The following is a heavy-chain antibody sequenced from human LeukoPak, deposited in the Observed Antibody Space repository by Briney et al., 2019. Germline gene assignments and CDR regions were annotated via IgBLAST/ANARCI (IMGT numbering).Heavy chain of an antibody. CDR2: ISSSSSYI. CDR1: GFTFSSYS. CDR3: ARDFYGSGSYYNPNWFDP. J-gene: IGHJ5*02. D-gene: IGHD3-10*01. Sequence: GGSLRLSCAASGFTFSSYSMNWVRQAPGKGLEWVSSISSSSSYIYYADSVKGRFTISRDNAKNTLYLQMNSLRAEDTAVYYCARDFYGSGSYYNPNWFDPWGQGTLVTVSS. V-gene: IGHV3-21*01.